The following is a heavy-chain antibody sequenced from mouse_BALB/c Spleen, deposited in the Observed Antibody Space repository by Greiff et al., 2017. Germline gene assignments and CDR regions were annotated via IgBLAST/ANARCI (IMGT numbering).Heavy chain of an antibody. J-gene: IGHJ1*01. D-gene: IGHD1-1*01. CDR3: AREPYYYGSSYRYVDG. CDR2: INPSNGRT. CDR1: GYTFTSYW. Sequence: QVQLQQPGAELVKPGASVMLSCKASGYTFTSYWMHWVKQRPGQGLEWIGEINPSNGRTNYNEKFKSKATLTVAKSSSTAYMQLSSLTSEDSAVYYGAREPYYYGSSYRYVDGGGAGTTVTVSS. V-gene: IGHV1S81*02.